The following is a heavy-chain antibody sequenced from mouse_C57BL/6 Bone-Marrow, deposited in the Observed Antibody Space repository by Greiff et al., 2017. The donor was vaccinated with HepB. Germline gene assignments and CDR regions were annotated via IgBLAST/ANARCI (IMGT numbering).Heavy chain of an antibody. CDR3: ARDDGYYFYYAMDY. J-gene: IGHJ4*01. CDR2: ISYDGSN. CDR1: GYSITSGYY. V-gene: IGHV3-6*01. Sequence: EVQRVESGPGLVKPSQSLSLTCSVTGYSITSGYYWNWIRQFPGNKLEWMGYISYDGSNNYNPSLKNRISITRDTSKNQFFLKLNSVTTEDTATYYCARDDGYYFYYAMDYWGQGTSVTVSS. D-gene: IGHD2-3*01.